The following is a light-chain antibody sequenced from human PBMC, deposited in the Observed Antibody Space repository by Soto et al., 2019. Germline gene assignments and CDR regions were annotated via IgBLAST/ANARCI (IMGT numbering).Light chain of an antibody. Sequence: EIVLTQSPGTLSLSPGERATLSCRASQSVSSSYLAWYQQKPGQAPRLLIYGASSRATGIPDRFSGSGSGTDFTLTISTLEPEDFAVYYCQPYGSSPATFGQGTKVEIK. CDR2: GAS. CDR1: QSVSSSY. CDR3: QPYGSSPAT. V-gene: IGKV3-20*01. J-gene: IGKJ1*01.